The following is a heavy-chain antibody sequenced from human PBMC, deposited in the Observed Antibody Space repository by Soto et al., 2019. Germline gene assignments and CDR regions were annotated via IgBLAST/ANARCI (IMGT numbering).Heavy chain of an antibody. CDR2: IYSGGNP. V-gene: IGHV3-53*01. J-gene: IGHJ4*02. Sequence: EERLVQSGGGLVQPGGSLRLSCEAYGFSVGGNYMSWVRQAPGKRLELVSLIYSGGNPFYADSMKGRFTHTRDNSNNMLYLQMAILRAEDTAVYYWARGPNSDCWGQGTLVIVSS. D-gene: IGHD2-21*01. CDR1: GFSVGGNY. CDR3: ARGPNSDC.